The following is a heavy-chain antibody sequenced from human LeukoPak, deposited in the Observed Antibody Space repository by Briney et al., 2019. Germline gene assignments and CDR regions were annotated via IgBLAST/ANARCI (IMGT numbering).Heavy chain of an antibody. CDR3: ARGVGASSAAYYYYGMDV. Sequence: ASVKVSCKASGYTFTSYYIHWVRQAPGQGLEWMGIINPSGVSTTYAQKFQGRATMTRDTSTSTVYMELSSLRSEDTAVYYCARGVGASSAAYYYYGMDVWGQGTTVTVSS. CDR1: GYTFTSYY. D-gene: IGHD6-6*01. J-gene: IGHJ6*02. CDR2: INPSGVST. V-gene: IGHV1-46*01.